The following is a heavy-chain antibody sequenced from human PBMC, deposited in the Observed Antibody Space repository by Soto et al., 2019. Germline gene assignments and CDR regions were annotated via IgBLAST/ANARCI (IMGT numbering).Heavy chain of an antibody. CDR1: GFTVSSNY. Sequence: GGSLRLSCAASGFTVSSNYMSWVRQAPGKGLEWVSVIYSGGSTYYADSVKGRFTISRDNSKNTLYLQMNSLRAEDTAVYYCARDHCSGGSCYRNYYYGMDVWGQGTTVTVSS. J-gene: IGHJ6*02. CDR2: IYSGGST. CDR3: ARDHCSGGSCYRNYYYGMDV. V-gene: IGHV3-53*01. D-gene: IGHD2-15*01.